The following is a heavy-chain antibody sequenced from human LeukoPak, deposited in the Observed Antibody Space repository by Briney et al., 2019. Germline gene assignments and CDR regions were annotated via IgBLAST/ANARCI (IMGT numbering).Heavy chain of an antibody. J-gene: IGHJ4*02. CDR3: ARRVGSTGLDY. Sequence: PGGSLRPSCAASGFTFSSYEMNWVRQAPGKGLEWVSYITSSGSTIYYADSVKGRFTISRDNAKTSLYLQMNSLRAEDTAVYYCARRVGSTGLDYWGQGTLVTVSS. D-gene: IGHD2-8*02. CDR1: GFTFSSYE. V-gene: IGHV3-48*03. CDR2: ITSSGSTI.